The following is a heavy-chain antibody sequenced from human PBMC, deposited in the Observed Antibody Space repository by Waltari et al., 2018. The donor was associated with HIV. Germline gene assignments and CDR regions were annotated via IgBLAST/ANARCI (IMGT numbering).Heavy chain of an antibody. CDR3: ARVFDHGWSDY. V-gene: IGHV4-59*11. CDR2: SDYSGTT. J-gene: IGHJ4*02. CDR1: GGFISGHY. D-gene: IGHD3-10*01. Sequence: QAQLQESGPGLLKPSETLSLTCTVSGGFISGHYWSWIRQPPGKGLEWIVYSDYSGTTKYNPSLKSRVSISVDTSKNQFSLRLSSVTAADTAVYYCARVFDHGWSDYWGQGTLVTVSS.